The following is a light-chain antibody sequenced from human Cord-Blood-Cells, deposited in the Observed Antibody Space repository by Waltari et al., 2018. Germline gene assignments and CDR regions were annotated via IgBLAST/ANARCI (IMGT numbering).Light chain of an antibody. Sequence: QSALTQPASVSGSPGQSITISCTGTSSDVGGYHYVSWSQQHPGKAPKLMIYDVSNRTHGVSNRFSGSTSGNAPSLTSSGLQAEDESDYYCTSYTSSSTVLFGGGTTLTVL. CDR3: TSYTSSSTVL. V-gene: IGLV2-14*01. CDR2: DVS. J-gene: IGLJ2*01. CDR1: SSDVGGYHY.